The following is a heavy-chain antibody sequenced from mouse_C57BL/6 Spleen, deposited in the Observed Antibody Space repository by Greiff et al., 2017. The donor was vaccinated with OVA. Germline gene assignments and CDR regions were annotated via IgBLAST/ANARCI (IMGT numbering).Heavy chain of an antibody. Sequence: EVKLVESGPELVKPGASVKMSCKASGYTFTDYNMHWVKQSHGKSLEWIGYINPNNGGTSYNQKFKGKATLTVDKSSSTSSMELRSLTSAVSAFYYCATCPFAYWGQGTLVTVSA. V-gene: IGHV1-22*01. CDR2: INPNNGGT. CDR3: ATCPFAY. J-gene: IGHJ3*01. CDR1: GYTFTDYN.